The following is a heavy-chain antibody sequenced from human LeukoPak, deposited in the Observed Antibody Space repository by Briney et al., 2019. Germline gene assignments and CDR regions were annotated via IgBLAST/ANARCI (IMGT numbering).Heavy chain of an antibody. Sequence: SETLSLTCAVYGGSFSGYYWSWIRQPPGKGLEWIGEINHSGSTNYNPSLKSRVTISVDTSKNQFSLKLSSVTAADTAVYYCARELRSPFDIWGQGTMVTVSS. V-gene: IGHV4-34*01. J-gene: IGHJ3*02. CDR2: INHSGST. CDR3: ARELRSPFDI. CDR1: GGSFSGYY. D-gene: IGHD1-26*01.